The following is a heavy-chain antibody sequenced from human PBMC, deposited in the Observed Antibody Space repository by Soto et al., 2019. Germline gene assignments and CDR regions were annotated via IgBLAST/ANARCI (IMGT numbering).Heavy chain of an antibody. J-gene: IGHJ6*02. Sequence: ASVKVSCKASGYTFTSYGISWVRQAPGQGLEWMGWISAYNGNTNYAQKLQGRVTMTTDTSTSTAYMELRSLRSDDTAVYYCARDRGPAGYYDLWSGYYTPRDGGGMDVWGQGTTVTVSS. CDR2: ISAYNGNT. CDR1: GYTFTSYG. D-gene: IGHD3-3*01. V-gene: IGHV1-18*04. CDR3: ARDRGPAGYYDLWSGYYTPRDGGGMDV.